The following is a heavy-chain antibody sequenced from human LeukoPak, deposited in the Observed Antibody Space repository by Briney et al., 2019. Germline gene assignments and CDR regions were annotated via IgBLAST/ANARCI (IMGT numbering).Heavy chain of an antibody. Sequence: GGSLRLSCAASGFTFSSYSMNWVRQAPGKGLEWVSSISSSSSYIYYADSVKGRFTISRDNARNSLYLQMNSLRAEDTAVYYCARWDNEYCSSTSCYRGGYYFDYWGQGTLVTVSS. CDR2: ISSSSSYI. CDR1: GFTFSSYS. V-gene: IGHV3-21*01. D-gene: IGHD2-2*02. CDR3: ARWDNEYCSSTSCYRGGYYFDY. J-gene: IGHJ4*02.